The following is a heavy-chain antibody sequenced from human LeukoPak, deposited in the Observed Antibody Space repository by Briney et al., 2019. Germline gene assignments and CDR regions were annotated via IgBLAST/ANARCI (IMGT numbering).Heavy chain of an antibody. J-gene: IGHJ5*02. Sequence: SETLSLTCAVYGGSFSGYYWSWIRQPPGKGLEWIGEINHSGSTNYNPSLKSRVTISVDTSKNQFSLKLSSVTAADTAVYYCASRGFGVVPRAAENWFDPWGQGTLVTVSS. CDR1: GGSFSGYY. CDR2: INHSGST. D-gene: IGHD3-3*01. CDR3: ASRGFGVVPRAAENWFDP. V-gene: IGHV4-34*01.